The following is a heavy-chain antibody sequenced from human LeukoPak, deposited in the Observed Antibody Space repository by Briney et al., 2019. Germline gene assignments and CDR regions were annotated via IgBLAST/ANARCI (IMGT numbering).Heavy chain of an antibody. D-gene: IGHD1-1*01. CDR1: GYSFTSYW. V-gene: IGHV5-10-1*01. Sequence: GESLKISCKGSGYSFTSYWISWVRQMPGKGLEWMGRIDPSDSYTNYSPSFQGHVTTSADKSISTAYLQWSSLKASDTAMYYCARHMETPQNDAFDIWGQGTMVTVSS. J-gene: IGHJ3*02. CDR3: ARHMETPQNDAFDI. CDR2: IDPSDSYT.